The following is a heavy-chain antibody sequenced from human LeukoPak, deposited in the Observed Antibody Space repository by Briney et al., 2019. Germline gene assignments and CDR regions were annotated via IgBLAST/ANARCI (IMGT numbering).Heavy chain of an antibody. V-gene: IGHV4-59*01. CDR2: IYYSGST. Sequence: SETLSLTCTVSGGSISSYYWSWIRQPPGKGLEWIGYIYYSGSTNYNPSLKGRVTISVDTSKNQFSLKLSSVTAADTAVYYCARAGYDFWSGYYSHYFDYWGQGTLVTVSS. CDR3: ARAGYDFWSGYYSHYFDY. J-gene: IGHJ4*02. D-gene: IGHD3-3*01. CDR1: GGSISSYY.